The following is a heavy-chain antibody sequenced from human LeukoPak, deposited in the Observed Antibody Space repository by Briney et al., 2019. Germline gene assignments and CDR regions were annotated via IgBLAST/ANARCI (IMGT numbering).Heavy chain of an antibody. J-gene: IGHJ5*02. CDR3: ARLRDTSGYPNWFDP. D-gene: IGHD3-22*01. CDR1: GYSFTSYW. Sequence: GESLKISCKGSGYSFTSYWIGWVRQMPGKGLEWRGIIYPGDSDTRYSPSFQGQVTISADKSISTAYLQWSSLKASDTAMYYCARLRDTSGYPNWFDPWGQGTLVTVSS. CDR2: IYPGDSDT. V-gene: IGHV5-51*01.